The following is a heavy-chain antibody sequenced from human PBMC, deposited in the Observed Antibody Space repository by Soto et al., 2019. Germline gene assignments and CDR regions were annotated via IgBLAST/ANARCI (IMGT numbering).Heavy chain of an antibody. CDR2: INIVGGNT. CDR3: TKNYYFDS. CDR1: GFTFSNYA. Sequence: PGGSLRLSCAASGFTFSNYAMSWVRQAPGKALEWVSSINIVGGNTNYADSVRGRFTMSRDDSKNTVFLQMNSLRAEDTAIYYYTKNYYFDSWGQGTLVTVSS. V-gene: IGHV3-23*01. J-gene: IGHJ4*02.